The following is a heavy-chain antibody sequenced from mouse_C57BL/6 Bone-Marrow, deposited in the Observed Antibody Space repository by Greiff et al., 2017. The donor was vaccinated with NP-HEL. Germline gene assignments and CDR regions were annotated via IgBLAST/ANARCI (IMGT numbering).Heavy chain of an antibody. CDR3: ARWGFFYWGV. V-gene: IGHV1-64*01. Sequence: VQLQQPGAELVKPGASVKLSCKASGYTFTSYWMHWVKQRPGQGLEWIGMIHPNSGSTNYNEKFKSKAKLTVDKSSSTAYMQLSSLTSEDSAVYYCARWGFFYWGVWGTGTTVTVSS. CDR1: GYTFTSYW. CDR2: IHPNSGST. D-gene: IGHD1-1*01. J-gene: IGHJ1*03.